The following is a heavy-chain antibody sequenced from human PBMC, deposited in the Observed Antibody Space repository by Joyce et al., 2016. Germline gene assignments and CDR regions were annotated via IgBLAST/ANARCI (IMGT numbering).Heavy chain of an antibody. Sequence: EVQLVESGGGLVQPGGSLRLSCAASEFTFSSYSMNWVRQAPGKGLEWVSYISSTRETMYYADSVRGRFTISRDNAKNSLSLQMNSLRAEDTAVYYCARGHRWQAFDYWGQGALVTVSS. CDR1: EFTFSSYS. D-gene: IGHD4-23*01. CDR2: ISSTRETM. V-gene: IGHV3-48*01. J-gene: IGHJ4*02. CDR3: ARGHRWQAFDY.